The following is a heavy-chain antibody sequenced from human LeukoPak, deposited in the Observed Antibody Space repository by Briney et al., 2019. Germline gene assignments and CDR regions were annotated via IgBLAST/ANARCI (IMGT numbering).Heavy chain of an antibody. J-gene: IGHJ4*02. Sequence: GGSLRLSCAASGFTFSSYGMHWVRQAPGKGLEWVAVIWYDGSNKYYADSVKGRFTISRDNSKNTLYLQMNNLRAEDTAVYYCASAYNWNYSYFDYWGQGTLVTVSS. D-gene: IGHD1-7*01. CDR3: ASAYNWNYSYFDY. CDR2: IWYDGSNK. V-gene: IGHV3-33*01. CDR1: GFTFSSYG.